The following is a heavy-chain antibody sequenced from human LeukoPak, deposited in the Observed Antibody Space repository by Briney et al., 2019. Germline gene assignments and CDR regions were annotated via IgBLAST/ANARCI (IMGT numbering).Heavy chain of an antibody. J-gene: IGHJ6*03. CDR2: INHSGST. CDR3: ARGRRGGDRSWLQSLPYYYYMDV. V-gene: IGHV4-34*01. D-gene: IGHD5-24*01. CDR1: GGSFSGYY. Sequence: PSETLSLTCAVYGGSFSGYYWSWIRQPPGKGLEWIGEINHSGSTNYNPSLKSRVTISVDTSKNQFSLELSSVTAADTAVYYCARGRRGGDRSWLQSLPYYYYMDVWGKGTTVTVSS.